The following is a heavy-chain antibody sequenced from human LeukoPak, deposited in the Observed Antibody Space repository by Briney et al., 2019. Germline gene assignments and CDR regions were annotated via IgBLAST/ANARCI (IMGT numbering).Heavy chain of an antibody. CDR3: ATETRYDFWSGPYGMDV. J-gene: IGHJ6*02. CDR1: GYTLTELS. V-gene: IGHV1-24*01. Sequence: GASVKVSCKVSGYTLTELSMHWVRQAPGKGLEWMGGLDPEDGETIYAQKFQGRVTMTEDTSTDTAYMELSSLRSEDTAVYYCATETRYDFWSGPYGMDVWGQGTTVTVSS. D-gene: IGHD3-3*01. CDR2: LDPEDGET.